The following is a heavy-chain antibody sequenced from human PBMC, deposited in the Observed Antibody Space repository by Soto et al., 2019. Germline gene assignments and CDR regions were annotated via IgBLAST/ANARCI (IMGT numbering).Heavy chain of an antibody. CDR2: MYYGGSI. J-gene: IGHJ5*02. CDR3: ATQGRSVDRTGSYPNWLDP. V-gene: IGHV4-39*01. Sequence: KTSETLSLTCTVSGGSISRSTYYWAWIRQPPGKGLEWIGSMYYGGSIYHNPSLKSRVTISADTSKNQFSLKLNSVTAADTAVYYCATQGRSVDRTGSYPNWLDPWGQGTLVTVSS. D-gene: IGHD5-12*01. CDR1: GGSISRSTYY.